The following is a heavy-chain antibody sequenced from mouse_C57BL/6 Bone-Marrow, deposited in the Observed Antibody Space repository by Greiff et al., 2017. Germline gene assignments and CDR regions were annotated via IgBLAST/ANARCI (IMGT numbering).Heavy chain of an antibody. CDR2: IDPENGDT. CDR1: GFNIKDDY. D-gene: IGHD2-3*01. Sequence: EVMLVESGAELVRPGASVKLSCTASGFNIKDDYMPWVKQRPEQGLEWIGWIDPENGDTEYASKFQGKATITADTSSNTAYLQLSSLTSEDTAVDYCTGNDGYPWFAYWGQGTLVTVSA. J-gene: IGHJ3*01. V-gene: IGHV14-4*01. CDR3: TGNDGYPWFAY.